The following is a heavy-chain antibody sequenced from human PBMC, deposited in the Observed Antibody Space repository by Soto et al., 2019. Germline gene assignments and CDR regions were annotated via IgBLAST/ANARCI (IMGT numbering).Heavy chain of an antibody. Sequence: ASLKFSCKASGYTFSSYGVTWVRQAPGQGLEWMGWVSTYNGNTYYAEKFQGRVTMTTDTSTSTGYMEVRSLNFDDTAVYYCARVEDYFDSSGYAHWGQGTLVTVPQ. CDR3: ARVEDYFDSSGYAH. V-gene: IGHV1-18*01. CDR2: VSTYNGNT. J-gene: IGHJ4*02. CDR1: GYTFSSYG. D-gene: IGHD3-22*01.